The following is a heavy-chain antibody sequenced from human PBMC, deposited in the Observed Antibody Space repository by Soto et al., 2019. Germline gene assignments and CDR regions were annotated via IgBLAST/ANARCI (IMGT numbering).Heavy chain of an antibody. V-gene: IGHV1-69*06. CDR1: GGTFSSYA. Sequence: ASVKVSCKASGGTFSSYAISWVRQAPGQGLEWMGGIIPIFGTANYAQKFQGRVTITADKSTSTAYMELSSLRSEDTAVYYCLVLPRGYSSIAVRTGNWFDPWGQGTLVTVSS. J-gene: IGHJ5*02. CDR3: LVLPRGYSSIAVRTGNWFDP. D-gene: IGHD6-6*01. CDR2: IIPIFGTA.